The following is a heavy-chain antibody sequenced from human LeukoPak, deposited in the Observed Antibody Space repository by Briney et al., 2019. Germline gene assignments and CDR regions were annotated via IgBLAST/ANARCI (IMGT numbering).Heavy chain of an antibody. J-gene: IGHJ3*01. V-gene: IGHV3-66*01. CDR3: ARVAYYRVTADQITDAFDV. Sequence: PGGSLRLSCAASGFTVSSHYMNWVRQAPGKGLQWVSVLYSDGTTYYADSVKGRFTISRDNSRSTLFLQTNSLRAEDTAVYFCARVAYYRVTADQITDAFDVWGRGTAVTVSS. D-gene: IGHD2-21*02. CDR1: GFTVSSHY. CDR2: LYSDGTT.